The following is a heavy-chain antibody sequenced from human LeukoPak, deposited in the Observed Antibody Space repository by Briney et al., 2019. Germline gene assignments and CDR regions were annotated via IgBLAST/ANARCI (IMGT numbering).Heavy chain of an antibody. CDR2: IYYSGST. Sequence: SETLSLTCTVSGGSISSYYWSWIRQPPGKGLEWIGYIYYSGSTNYNPSLKSRVTISVDTSKNQFSLKLSSVTAADTAVYYCARLDCSSTSCYFNYWGQGTLATVSS. D-gene: IGHD2-2*01. V-gene: IGHV4-59*01. CDR3: ARLDCSSTSCYFNY. CDR1: GGSISSYY. J-gene: IGHJ4*02.